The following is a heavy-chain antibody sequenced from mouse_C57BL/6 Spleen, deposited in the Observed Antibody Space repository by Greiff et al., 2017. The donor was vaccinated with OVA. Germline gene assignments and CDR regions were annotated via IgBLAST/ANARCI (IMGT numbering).Heavy chain of an antibody. CDR3: ARSNWEGGYFDY. CDR1: GFNIKNTY. CDR2: IDPANGNT. V-gene: IGHV14-3*01. Sequence: VAELVRPGASVKLSCTASGFNIKNTYMHWVKQRPEQGLEWIGRIDPANGNTKYAPKFQGKATITADTSSNTAYLQRSSRTTEDTAIYYCARSNWEGGYFDYWGQGTTLTVSS. J-gene: IGHJ2*01. D-gene: IGHD4-1*01.